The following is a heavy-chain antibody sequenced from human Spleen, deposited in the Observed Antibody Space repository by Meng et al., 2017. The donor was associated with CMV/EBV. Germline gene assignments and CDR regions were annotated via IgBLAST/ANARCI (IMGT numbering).Heavy chain of an antibody. D-gene: IGHD3-3*01. Sequence: SETLSLTCAVYGGSFSGYYWSWIRQPPGKGLEWIGEINHSGSTNYNPSLKSRVTISVDTSKNQFSLKLSSVTAADTAVYYCARGPTLTIFGVVIARKHYGMDVWGQGTTVTVSS. CDR2: INHSGST. CDR1: GGSFSGYY. CDR3: ARGPTLTIFGVVIARKHYGMDV. V-gene: IGHV4-34*01. J-gene: IGHJ6*02.